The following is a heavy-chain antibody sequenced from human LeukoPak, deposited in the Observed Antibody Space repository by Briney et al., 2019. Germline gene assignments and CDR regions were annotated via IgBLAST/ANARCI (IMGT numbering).Heavy chain of an antibody. CDR2: IYYSGST. V-gene: IGHV4-59*01. CDR1: GGSISSYY. Sequence: PSETLSLTCTVSGGSISSYYWSWIRQPPGKGLEWIGYIYYSGSTNCSPSLKSRLTISVDTSKNQFSLKLSSVTAADTAVYYCARGSQSLGYCSGGSCRAKIFDYWGQGTLVTVSS. D-gene: IGHD2-15*01. CDR3: ARGSQSLGYCSGGSCRAKIFDY. J-gene: IGHJ4*02.